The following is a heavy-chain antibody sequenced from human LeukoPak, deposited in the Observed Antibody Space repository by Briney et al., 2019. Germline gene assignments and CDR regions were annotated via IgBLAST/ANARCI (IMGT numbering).Heavy chain of an antibody. CDR3: ARDHGMGIVIRHNWFDP. D-gene: IGHD7-27*01. CDR1: GFTFSSYS. J-gene: IGHJ5*02. Sequence: GGSLRLSCAASGFTFSSYSMNWVRQAPGKGLEWVSSISSSSSYIYYADSVKGRFTISRDNAKNSLYLQMNSLRAEDTAVYYCARDHGMGIVIRHNWFDPWGQGTLVTVSS. V-gene: IGHV3-21*01. CDR2: ISSSSSYI.